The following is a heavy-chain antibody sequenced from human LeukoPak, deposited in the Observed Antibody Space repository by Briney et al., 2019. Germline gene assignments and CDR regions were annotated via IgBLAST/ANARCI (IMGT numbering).Heavy chain of an antibody. D-gene: IGHD4-23*01. Sequence: ASVKVSCKASGYTFSSYAMHWVRQAPGQRLEWMGWIDAGNGNAKYSQEFQGRVTLTRDTSASTAYMELNSLRSEDMAVYYCARNSPYYYYMDVWGKGTTVTISS. V-gene: IGHV1-3*03. CDR1: GYTFSSYA. J-gene: IGHJ6*03. CDR3: ARNSPYYYYMDV. CDR2: IDAGNGNA.